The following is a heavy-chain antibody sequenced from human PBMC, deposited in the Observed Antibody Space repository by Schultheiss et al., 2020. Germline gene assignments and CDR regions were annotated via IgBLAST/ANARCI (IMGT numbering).Heavy chain of an antibody. Sequence: GGSLRLSCAASRFTFDDYAMHCVRQAPGKGLEWVSGISWNSGSIGYADSVKGRFTISRDNSKNTLYLQMNSLRAEDTAVYYCAKAPYDSSGYGFDYWGQGTLVTVSS. CDR1: RFTFDDYA. D-gene: IGHD3-22*01. J-gene: IGHJ4*02. V-gene: IGHV3-9*01. CDR3: AKAPYDSSGYGFDY. CDR2: ISWNSGSI.